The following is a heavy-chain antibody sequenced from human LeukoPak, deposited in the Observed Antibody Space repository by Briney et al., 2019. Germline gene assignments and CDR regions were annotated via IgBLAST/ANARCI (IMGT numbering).Heavy chain of an antibody. Sequence: ASVKVSCKASGGTFSSYAISWVRQAPGQGLEWMGGIIPIFGTANYAQKFQGRVTITADESTSTAYMELSSLRSEDTAVYYCARSYMITFGGVLDYWGQGTLVTVSS. V-gene: IGHV1-69*13. J-gene: IGHJ4*02. CDR1: GGTFSSYA. CDR2: IIPIFGTA. D-gene: IGHD3-16*01. CDR3: ARSYMITFGGVLDY.